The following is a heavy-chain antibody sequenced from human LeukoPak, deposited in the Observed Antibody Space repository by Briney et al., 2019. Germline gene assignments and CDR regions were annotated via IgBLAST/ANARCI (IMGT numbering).Heavy chain of an antibody. CDR2: INPDGGST. Sequence: GASVKVSCKGSGYTFTSYWIQWVRQAPGQGLEWMGLINPDGGSTAYAHRFQGRVTMTRDTSTSTVYMDLSSLRSEDPAMYYCARAPRNSSTMLDYWGQGTLVTVSS. CDR1: GYTFTSYW. D-gene: IGHD6-13*01. V-gene: IGHV1-46*01. CDR3: ARAPRNSSTMLDY. J-gene: IGHJ4*02.